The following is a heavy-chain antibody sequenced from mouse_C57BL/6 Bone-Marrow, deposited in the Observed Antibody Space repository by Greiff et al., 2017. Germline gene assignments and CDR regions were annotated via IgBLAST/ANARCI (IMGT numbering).Heavy chain of an antibody. CDR3: ARSPLFITTVVCGMDY. D-gene: IGHD1-1*01. V-gene: IGHV1-18*01. CDR1: GYTFTDYN. CDR2: INPNNGGT. Sequence: EVQLQQSGPELVKPGASVKIPCKASGYTFTDYNMDWVKQSHGKSLEWIGDINPNNGGTIYNQKFKGKATLTVDKSSSTAYMELRSLTSEDTAVYYCARSPLFITTVVCGMDYWGQGTSVTVSS. J-gene: IGHJ4*01.